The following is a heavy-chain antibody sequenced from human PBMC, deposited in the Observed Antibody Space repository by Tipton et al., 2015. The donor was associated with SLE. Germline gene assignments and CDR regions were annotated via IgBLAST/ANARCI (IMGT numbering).Heavy chain of an antibody. CDR2: IYYSGST. CDR1: GDSISSGGYY. D-gene: IGHD3-16*01. J-gene: IGHJ4*02. CDR3: ATQGYYDSSFDY. Sequence: TLSLTCTVSGDSISSGGYYWSWIRQPPGKGLEWIGSIYYSGSTYYNPSLKSRVTISVDTSKNQFSLKLSSVTAADTAVYYCATQGYYDSSFDYWGQGTLVTVSS. V-gene: IGHV4-39*01.